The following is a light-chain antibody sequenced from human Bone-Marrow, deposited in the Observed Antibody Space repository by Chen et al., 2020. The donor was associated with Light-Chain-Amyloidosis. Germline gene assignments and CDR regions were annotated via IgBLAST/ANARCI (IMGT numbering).Light chain of an antibody. V-gene: IGLV3-21*02. CDR1: NIGSTS. Sequence: SYVLTQPSSVSVAPGQTATIACGGNNIGSTSVHWYQQTPGQAPLLVVYDDSDRPSGIPERLSGSNSGNTATRTISRVEAGDEAVYYCQVWDRSSERPVFGGGTKLTVL. J-gene: IGLJ3*02. CDR2: DDS. CDR3: QVWDRSSERPV.